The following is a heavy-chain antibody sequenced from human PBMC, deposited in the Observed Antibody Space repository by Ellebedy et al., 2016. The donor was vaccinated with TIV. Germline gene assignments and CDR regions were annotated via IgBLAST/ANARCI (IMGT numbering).Heavy chain of an antibody. CDR3: ARQAMAGPTLFDY. Sequence: MPSETLSLTCTVSGGSTSSSSYYWGWIRQPPGKGLEWIGSMDYSESTYYNPSLKSRVTISVDTSKMQFSLKLSSVTAADPAVYYCARQAMAGPTLFDYWGQGTLVTVSS. CDR2: MDYSEST. V-gene: IGHV4-39*01. D-gene: IGHD5-18*01. CDR1: GGSTSSSSYY. J-gene: IGHJ4*02.